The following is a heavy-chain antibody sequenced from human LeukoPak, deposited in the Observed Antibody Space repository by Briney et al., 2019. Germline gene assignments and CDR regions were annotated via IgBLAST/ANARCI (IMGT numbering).Heavy chain of an antibody. CDR1: GFSFTNYW. J-gene: IGHJ4*02. CDR2: ISSDGSVT. Sequence: GGPLRLSCAVSGFSFTNYWMHWVRQDPGKGLVWVSYISSDGSVTKYADSVKGRFTISRDNAVNTLYLQMNSLRVEDTAVYYCVRGSLRLPRSTPDYWGQGTLVTVSS. V-gene: IGHV3-74*03. D-gene: IGHD2-21*02. CDR3: VRGSLRLPRSTPDY.